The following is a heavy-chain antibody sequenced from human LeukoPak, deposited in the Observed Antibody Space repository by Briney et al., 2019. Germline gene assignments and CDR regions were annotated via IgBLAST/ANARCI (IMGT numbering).Heavy chain of an antibody. D-gene: IGHD3-10*01. CDR2: VSGNNGNT. V-gene: IGHV1-18*01. Sequence: ASVKVSCKASGYTFTTYGISWVRQAPGQGLEWMGWVSGNNGNTNYAQKLQGRVTMTTDTSTSTAYMELRSLRSDDTAVYYCARDRPYYGSGRTFYFDFWGQGTLVTVSS. J-gene: IGHJ4*02. CDR3: ARDRPYYGSGRTFYFDF. CDR1: GYTFTTYG.